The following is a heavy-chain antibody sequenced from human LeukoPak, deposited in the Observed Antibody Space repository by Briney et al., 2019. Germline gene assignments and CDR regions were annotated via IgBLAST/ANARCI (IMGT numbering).Heavy chain of an antibody. CDR1: GGSFSGYY. Sequence: SETLSLTCAVYGGSFSGYYWSWIRQPPGKGLEWIGEINHSGSTNYNPSLKSRVTISVDTSKNQFSLKLSSVTAADTAVYYCARNGRVTYYYGSGSYGSFDYWGQGTLVTVSS. V-gene: IGHV4-34*01. D-gene: IGHD3-10*01. CDR3: ARNGRVTYYYGSGSYGSFDY. J-gene: IGHJ4*02. CDR2: INHSGST.